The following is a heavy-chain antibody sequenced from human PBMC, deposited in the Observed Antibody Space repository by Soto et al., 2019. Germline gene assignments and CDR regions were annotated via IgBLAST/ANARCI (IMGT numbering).Heavy chain of an antibody. V-gene: IGHV3-73*01. Sequence: GGSLRLSCAASGFTFSGSAMHWVRQASGKGLEWVGRIRSKANSYATAYAASVKGRFTISRDDSKNTAYLQMNSLKTEDTAVYYCTRHSYDILTGYYGTVHYHYCIHVCDQATTGTVSS. CDR3: TRHSYDILTGYYGTVHYHYCIHV. CDR1: GFTFSGSA. D-gene: IGHD3-9*01. CDR2: IRSKANSYAT. J-gene: IGHJ6*02.